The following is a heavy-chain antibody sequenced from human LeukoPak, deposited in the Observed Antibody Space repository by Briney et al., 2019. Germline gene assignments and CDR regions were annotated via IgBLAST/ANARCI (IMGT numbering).Heavy chain of an antibody. CDR1: GFTFSSYA. CDR3: ARVSGYSGTWYVDY. CDR2: IWYDGSNK. J-gene: IGHJ4*02. V-gene: IGHV3-33*08. D-gene: IGHD6-13*01. Sequence: GGSLRLSCAASGFTFSSYAMSWVRQAPGKGLEWVAIIWYDGSNKYYADFVKGRFTTSRDNSKNTLYLQMNSLRADDTAVYYCARVSGYSGTWYVDYWGQGTLVTVSS.